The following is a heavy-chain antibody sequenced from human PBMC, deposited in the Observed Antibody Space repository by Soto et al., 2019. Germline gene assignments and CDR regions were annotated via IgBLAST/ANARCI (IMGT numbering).Heavy chain of an antibody. Sequence: QVQLVESGGGVVQPGRSLRLSCAASRFTFSSYAIHWVRQAPGKGLEWVAGISNTGNSEHYADSVKGRFTISRDNSRNTLYLKMNPLKMEDTVVFYCARDSYPRDNFLTAYIFVFWGRGPLFTVSS. CDR1: RFTFSSYA. CDR3: ARDSYPRDNFLTAYIFVF. V-gene: IGHV3-30-3*01. CDR2: ISNTGNSE. D-gene: IGHD3-9*01. J-gene: IGHJ2*01.